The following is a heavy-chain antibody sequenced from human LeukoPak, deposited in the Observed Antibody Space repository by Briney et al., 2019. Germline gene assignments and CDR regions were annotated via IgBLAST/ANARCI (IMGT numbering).Heavy chain of an antibody. CDR2: IYYSGST. V-gene: IGHV4-39*01. Sequence: SETLSLTCTVSGGSISSSSYYWGWIRQPPGKGLEWIGSIYYSGSTYYNPSLKSRVTISVDTSKNQFSLKLSSVTAADTAVYYCARQRVLGGPKHRESYYYYMDVWGKGTTVTVSS. J-gene: IGHJ6*03. D-gene: IGHD3-3*02. CDR1: GGSISSSSYY. CDR3: ARQRVLGGPKHRESYYYYMDV.